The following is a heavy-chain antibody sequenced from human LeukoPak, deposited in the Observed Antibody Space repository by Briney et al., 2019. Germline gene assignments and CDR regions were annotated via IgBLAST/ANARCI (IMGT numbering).Heavy chain of an antibody. D-gene: IGHD5-18*01. J-gene: IGHJ4*02. CDR3: ARGYSNSLYYFDY. CDR1: GYTFTSYY. Sequence: ASVKVSCKASGYTFTSYYIHWVRQAPGQGLEWIGIINPSGGSPSYAQKFQDGVTMTRDTSTSTIYMELSSLRSEDTAVYYCARGYSNSLYYFDYWGQGTLVTVSS. CDR2: INPSGGSP. V-gene: IGHV1-46*01.